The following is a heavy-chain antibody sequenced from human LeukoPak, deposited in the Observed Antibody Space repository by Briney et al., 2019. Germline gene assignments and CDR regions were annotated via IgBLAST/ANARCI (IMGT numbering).Heavy chain of an antibody. Sequence: GGSLRLSCAASGFTFSSYSMNWVRQAPGKGLEWVSAISGSGGSTYYADSVKGRFTISRDNSKNTLYLQMNSLRAEDTAVYYCAKDGYSYYYDSSGYYFDYWGQGTLVTVSS. CDR2: ISGSGGST. CDR3: AKDGYSYYYDSSGYYFDY. CDR1: GFTFSSYS. D-gene: IGHD3-22*01. V-gene: IGHV3-23*01. J-gene: IGHJ4*02.